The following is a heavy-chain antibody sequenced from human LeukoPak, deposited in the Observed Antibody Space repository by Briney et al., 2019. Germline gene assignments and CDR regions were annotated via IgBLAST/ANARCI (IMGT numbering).Heavy chain of an antibody. Sequence: SETLSLTCTVSSGSISGHYWSWIRQPPGEGLEWIGNIYYSGSTNYNPSLESRVTISVDTSKNQFSLKLSSVTAADTAVYYCARHSSGWYYVDYWGQGTLVTVSS. CDR2: IYYSGST. CDR3: ARHSSGWYYVDY. J-gene: IGHJ4*02. CDR1: SGSISGHY. V-gene: IGHV4-59*11. D-gene: IGHD6-19*01.